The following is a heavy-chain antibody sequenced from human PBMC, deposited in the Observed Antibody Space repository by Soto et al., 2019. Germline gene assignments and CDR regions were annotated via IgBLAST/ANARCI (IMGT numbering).Heavy chain of an antibody. Sequence: SSETLSLTCTVSGGSISSGGYYWSWIRQHPGRGLEWIGYIYYSGSTYYNPSLKSRVTISVDTSKNQFSLKLSSVTAADTAVYYCARAIGHYYDSATPDAFDIWGQGTMVTVSS. CDR2: IYYSGST. D-gene: IGHD3-22*01. J-gene: IGHJ3*02. V-gene: IGHV4-31*03. CDR3: ARAIGHYYDSATPDAFDI. CDR1: GGSISSGGYY.